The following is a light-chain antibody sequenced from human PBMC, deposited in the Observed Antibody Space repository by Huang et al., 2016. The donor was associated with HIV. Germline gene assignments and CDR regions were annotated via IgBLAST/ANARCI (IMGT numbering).Light chain of an antibody. Sequence: IVMTQSPDSLAVSLGETATLNCKSSQGLLFRSNNKNCLAWYQQKPGQPPTLLMSWASTRGSGVPSRFSGGGSGTDFTLTISNLQAEDVAVYFCQQYFDVPWTFGRGTKVEIK. CDR1: QGLLFRSNNKNC. CDR2: WAS. J-gene: IGKJ1*01. V-gene: IGKV4-1*01. CDR3: QQYFDVPWT.